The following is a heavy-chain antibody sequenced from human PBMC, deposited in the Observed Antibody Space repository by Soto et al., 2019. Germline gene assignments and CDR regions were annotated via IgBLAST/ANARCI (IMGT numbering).Heavy chain of an antibody. J-gene: IGHJ5*02. CDR1: GFTFSSYG. CDR3: ARDQESIIAAAGNSFWFDP. D-gene: IGHD6-13*01. V-gene: IGHV3-33*01. Sequence: GGSLRLSCAASGFTFSSYGMHWVRKAPGKGLEWVAVIWYDGSNKYYADSVKGRFTISRDNSKNTLYLQMNSLRAEDTAVYYCARDQESIIAAAGNSFWFDPWGQGTLVTVSS. CDR2: IWYDGSNK.